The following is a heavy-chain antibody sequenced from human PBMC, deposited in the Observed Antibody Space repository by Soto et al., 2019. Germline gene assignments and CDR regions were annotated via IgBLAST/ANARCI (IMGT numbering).Heavy chain of an antibody. Sequence: QVQLVESGGGVVQPGRYLRLSCAASGFTFSSYGMHWVRQAPGKGLEWVAVIWYDGNDKYYADFVKGRFTISRDNAKNTVSLQMNCLRAEDTAVYYCARDRHSSSSGYCESCGQGTLVTVSS. J-gene: IGHJ5*02. D-gene: IGHD6-6*01. CDR3: ARDRHSSSSGYCES. CDR2: IWYDGNDK. V-gene: IGHV3-33*01. CDR1: GFTFSSYG.